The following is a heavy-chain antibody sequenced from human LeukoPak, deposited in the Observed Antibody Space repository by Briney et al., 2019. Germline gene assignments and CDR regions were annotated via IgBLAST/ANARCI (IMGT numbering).Heavy chain of an antibody. CDR2: INPNSGDT. D-gene: IGHD3-10*01. CDR1: GYTFTGYC. CDR3: ARVAYYYGSGSYFDY. Sequence: ASVKVSCKASGYTFTGYCMHWVRQAPGQGLEWMGWINPNSGDTNYAQKFQGRVTMTRDTSISTAYMELSRLRSDDTAVYYCARVAYYYGSGSYFDYWGQGTLVTVSS. J-gene: IGHJ4*02. V-gene: IGHV1-2*02.